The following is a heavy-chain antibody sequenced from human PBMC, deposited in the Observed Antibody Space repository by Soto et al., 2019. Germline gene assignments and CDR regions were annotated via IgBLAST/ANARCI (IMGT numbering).Heavy chain of an antibody. Sequence: SETLSLTCPLSGRSISSGNYSWCGIRQPRVTGLEWIGYIYYSGSSYYNRSIQSRVNISVDTSKNQFSLKLSSVTAADTAVYYCARGEGYSYGYGWFAPWGQGSLLAVS. CDR1: GRSISSGNYS. J-gene: IGHJ5*02. V-gene: IGHV4-30-4*01. CDR3: ARGEGYSYGYGWFAP. D-gene: IGHD5-18*01. CDR2: IYYSGSS.